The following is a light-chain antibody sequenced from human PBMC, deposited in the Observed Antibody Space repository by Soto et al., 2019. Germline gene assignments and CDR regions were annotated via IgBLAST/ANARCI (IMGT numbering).Light chain of an antibody. Sequence: EMVVTRSPVSRSLSLEKRATISCRASQTFRNLLAWYQQKPGQPPRPLIYDGYYRATDTPPRFSGSGSGTDFTLTSSSLEPAASAVYCCQHRSMSASTFGQWTRL. CDR1: QTFRNL. J-gene: IGKJ5*01. CDR3: QHRSMSAST. CDR2: DGY. V-gene: IGKV3-11*01.